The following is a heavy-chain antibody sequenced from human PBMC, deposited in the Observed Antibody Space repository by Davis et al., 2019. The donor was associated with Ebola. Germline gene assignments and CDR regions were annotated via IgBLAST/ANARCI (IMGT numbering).Heavy chain of an antibody. Sequence: SETLSLTCTVSGGSISSHYWTWIRQPPGKGLEWIGHIHYSGSTHYNPPLKSRVTTSVDTSKNQFSLSLSSVTAADTAVYYCARMPTVTADHWYFDLWGRGTLVAVSS. CDR1: GGSISSHY. J-gene: IGHJ2*01. CDR3: ARMPTVTADHWYFDL. CDR2: IHYSGST. D-gene: IGHD4-17*01. V-gene: IGHV4-59*11.